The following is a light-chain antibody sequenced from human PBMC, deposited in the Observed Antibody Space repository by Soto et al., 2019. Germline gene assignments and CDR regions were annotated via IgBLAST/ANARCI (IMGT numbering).Light chain of an antibody. Sequence: EIVLTQSPGTLSLSPGERATLSCRASQSISINYLAWYQQRPGQAPRLLIHGASSRATGIPDRFSGSGSGTDFTLTISRLEPEDCAMYYCHQFHTSPRPWAFGQGTKVEIK. V-gene: IGKV3-20*01. CDR1: QSISINY. J-gene: IGKJ1*01. CDR2: GAS. CDR3: HQFHTSPRPWA.